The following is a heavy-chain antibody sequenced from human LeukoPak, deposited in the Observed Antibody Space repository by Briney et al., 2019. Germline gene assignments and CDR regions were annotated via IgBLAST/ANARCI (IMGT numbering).Heavy chain of an antibody. CDR1: GFTFSSYA. D-gene: IGHD6-13*01. J-gene: IGHJ4*02. V-gene: IGHV3-30-3*01. CDR3: ARDIAAAGPYFDY. Sequence: GRSLRLSCAASGFTFSSYAMHWVRQAPGKGLEWVAVISYDGSNKYYADSVKGRFTISRDNSKNTLYLQMNSLRAEDTAVYYCARDIAAAGPYFDYWGQGTLVTVSS. CDR2: ISYDGSNK.